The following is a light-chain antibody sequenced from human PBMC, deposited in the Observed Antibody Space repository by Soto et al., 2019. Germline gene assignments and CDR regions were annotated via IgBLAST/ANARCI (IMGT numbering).Light chain of an antibody. CDR3: QQKCSIPFI. V-gene: IGKV1-39*01. CDR1: QSINTY. Sequence: DIQMTQSPPSLSASVGDKVNITCRASQSINTYLNWYQKKPGKAPQLLIYAASSVQNGVPSRFMGSGSGTDFTLTITSRHPEEFATYYFQQKCSIPFILDPGNTVYIK. CDR2: AAS. J-gene: IGKJ3*01.